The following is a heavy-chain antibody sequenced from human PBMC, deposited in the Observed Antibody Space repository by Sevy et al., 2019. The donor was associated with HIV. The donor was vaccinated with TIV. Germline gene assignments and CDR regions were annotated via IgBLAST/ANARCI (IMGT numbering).Heavy chain of an antibody. V-gene: IGHV1-2*02. CDR1: GYTFTGYY. CDR3: AREGAAASDAFDI. CDR2: INPNSGGT. Sequence: ASVKGSCKASGYTFTGYYMHWVRQAPGQGLEWMGWINPNSGGTNYAQKFQGRVTMTRGTSISTAYMELSRLRSDDTAVYYCAREGAAASDAFDIWGQGTMVTVSS. J-gene: IGHJ3*02. D-gene: IGHD6-13*01.